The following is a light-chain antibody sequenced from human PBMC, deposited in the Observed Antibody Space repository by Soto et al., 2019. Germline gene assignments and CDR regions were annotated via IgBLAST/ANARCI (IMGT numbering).Light chain of an antibody. J-gene: IGKJ2*01. CDR3: QHYGYT. CDR1: QSVSSSY. Sequence: EIVLTQSPGTLSLSPGERATLSCRASQSVSSSYLAWYQQKPGQAPRLLIYGASSRATGIPDRFSGSGSGTDFTLTISRLEPEDFAVYYCQHYGYTFGQGTKVEIK. V-gene: IGKV3-20*01. CDR2: GAS.